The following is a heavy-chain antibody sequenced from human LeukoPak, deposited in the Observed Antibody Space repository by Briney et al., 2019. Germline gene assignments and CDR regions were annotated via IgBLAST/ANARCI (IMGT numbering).Heavy chain of an antibody. J-gene: IGHJ1*01. V-gene: IGHV4-34*01. CDR3: ARSRRAYYYCSGSFLDYLQH. D-gene: IGHD3-10*01. Sequence: SETLSLTCAVYGGSFSGYYWSWIRQPPGKGLEWIGEINHSGSTNYNPSLKSRVTISVDTSKNQFSLKLSSVTAADTAVYYCARSRRAYYYCSGSFLDYLQHWGQGTLVTVSS. CDR1: GGSFSGYY. CDR2: INHSGST.